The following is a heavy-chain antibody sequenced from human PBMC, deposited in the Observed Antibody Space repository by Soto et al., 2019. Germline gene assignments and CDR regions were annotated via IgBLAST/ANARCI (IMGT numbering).Heavy chain of an antibody. J-gene: IGHJ6*02. Sequence: GGSLRLSCAASGFTFSSYAMSWVRQAPGNGLEWVSAISGSGGSTYYADSVKGRFTISRDNSKNTLYLQMNSLRAEDTAVYYCAKVGITIFGNYGMDVWGQGTTVTVSS. CDR1: GFTFSSYA. CDR2: ISGSGGST. V-gene: IGHV3-23*01. D-gene: IGHD3-3*01. CDR3: AKVGITIFGNYGMDV.